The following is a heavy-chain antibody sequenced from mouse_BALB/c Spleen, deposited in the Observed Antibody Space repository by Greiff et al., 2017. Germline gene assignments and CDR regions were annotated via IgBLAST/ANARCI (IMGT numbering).Heavy chain of an antibody. D-gene: IGHD2-1*01. V-gene: IGHV1-85*01. CDR2: IYPGDGST. Sequence: QVQLQQSGPELVKPGALVKISCKASGYTFTSYDINWVKQRPGQGLEWIGWIYPGDGSTNYDEKFKSKATLTVDTSSSTAYMQLSSLTSEDSAVYYCTRNYGNSYYFDYWGQGTTLTVSS. CDR1: GYTFTSYD. CDR3: TRNYGNSYYFDY. J-gene: IGHJ2*01.